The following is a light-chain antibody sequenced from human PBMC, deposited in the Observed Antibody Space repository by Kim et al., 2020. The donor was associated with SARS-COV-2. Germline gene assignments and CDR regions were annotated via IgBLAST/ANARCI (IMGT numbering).Light chain of an antibody. CDR3: QSADSSGTHVV. J-gene: IGLJ2*01. Sequence: PGQTARITCSGDALPKQYAYWYQQKPGQAPVLVIYTDSERPSGIPERFSGSSSGTTVTLTISGVQAEDEADYYCQSADSSGTHVVFGGGTKVTVL. CDR1: ALPKQY. V-gene: IGLV3-25*03. CDR2: TDS.